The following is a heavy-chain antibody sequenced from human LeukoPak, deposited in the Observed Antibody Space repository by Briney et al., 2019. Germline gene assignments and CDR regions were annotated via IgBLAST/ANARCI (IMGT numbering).Heavy chain of an antibody. D-gene: IGHD3-10*01. V-gene: IGHV3-49*04. Sequence: GASLRLSCAASGYTFGDYAMSWVRQAPGKGLEWVGFIRSKAYGGTTEYAASVKGRFSISRDDSKSIGHLQMNSLKTEDTAVYYCTSPFADYFGSGSYYNAYYYYGMDVWGQGTTATVSS. CDR3: TSPFADYFGSGSYYNAYYYYGMDV. J-gene: IGHJ6*02. CDR1: GYTFGDYA. CDR2: IRSKAYGGTT.